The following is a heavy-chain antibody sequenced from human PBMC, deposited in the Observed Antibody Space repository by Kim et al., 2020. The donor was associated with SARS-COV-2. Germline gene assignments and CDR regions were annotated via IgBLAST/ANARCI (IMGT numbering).Heavy chain of an antibody. CDR2: IYHSGST. J-gene: IGHJ4*02. V-gene: IGHV4-4*02. Sequence: SETLSLTCAVSGGSISSSNWWSWVRQPPGKGLEWIGEIYHSGSTNYNPSLKSRVTISVDKSKNQFSLKLSSVTAADTAVYYCARDLSPYYDILTGYYHTDNPVGYWGQGTLVTVSS. CDR3: ARDLSPYYDILTGYYHTDNPVGY. D-gene: IGHD3-9*01. CDR1: GGSISSSNW.